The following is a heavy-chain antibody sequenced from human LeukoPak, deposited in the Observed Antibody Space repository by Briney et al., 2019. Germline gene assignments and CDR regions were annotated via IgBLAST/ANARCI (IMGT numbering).Heavy chain of an antibody. J-gene: IGHJ2*01. Sequence: SETLSLTCTVSGGSVSSYYWSWIRQPPGRGLEWIGYIYNSENTKYNSSLESRVTMSVDTSKNRFFLKLSSVTAADTAVYYCARFYSGPSGWFVLWYFDLWGRGTLVTVSS. CDR3: ARFYSGPSGWFVLWYFDL. CDR2: IYNSENT. CDR1: GGSVSSYY. D-gene: IGHD6-19*01. V-gene: IGHV4-4*09.